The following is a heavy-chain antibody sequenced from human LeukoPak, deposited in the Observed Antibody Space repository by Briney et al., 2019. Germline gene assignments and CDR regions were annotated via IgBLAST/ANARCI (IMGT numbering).Heavy chain of an antibody. D-gene: IGHD3-22*01. J-gene: IGHJ4*02. Sequence: GRSLRLSCAASGFTFDDYAMHWVRQAPGKGLEWVSGISWNSGSTYYADSVKGRFTISRDDSKNSLYLQMNSLRTEDTALYYCAKAKNPYYYDSSGYYSLDYWGQGTLVTVSS. CDR3: AKAKNPYYYDSSGYYSLDY. CDR2: ISWNSGST. V-gene: IGHV3-9*01. CDR1: GFTFDDYA.